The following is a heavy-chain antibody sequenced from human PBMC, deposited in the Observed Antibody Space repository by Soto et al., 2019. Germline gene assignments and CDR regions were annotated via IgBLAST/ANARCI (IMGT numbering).Heavy chain of an antibody. V-gene: IGHV3-23*01. Sequence: EAQLLESGGGLVQPGGSLRLSCAASGLIFRSYAMTWVRQAPGTGLEWVAGISGSGDSTYHADSVKGRFTISRDNSKNTLYLQMYSLRAEDTAVYYCAKVGSGYDYYYYYMDVWGKGTTVTVSS. CDR3: AKVGSGYDYYYYYMDV. CDR1: GLIFRSYA. D-gene: IGHD5-12*01. J-gene: IGHJ6*03. CDR2: ISGSGDST.